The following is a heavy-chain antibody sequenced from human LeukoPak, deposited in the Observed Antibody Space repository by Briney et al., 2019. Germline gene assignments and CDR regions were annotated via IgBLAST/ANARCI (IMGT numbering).Heavy chain of an antibody. D-gene: IGHD2-21*02. Sequence: ASVKVSCKASGYSFTSYYIHWVRQAPGQGLEWMGIINPSGGSTSCAQQFQGRVTMTRDMSTSTVYMELSSLRSEDTAVYYCAREPTVTANIWGQGTLVTVSS. J-gene: IGHJ4*02. V-gene: IGHV1-46*01. CDR1: GYSFTSYY. CDR2: INPSGGST. CDR3: AREPTVTANI.